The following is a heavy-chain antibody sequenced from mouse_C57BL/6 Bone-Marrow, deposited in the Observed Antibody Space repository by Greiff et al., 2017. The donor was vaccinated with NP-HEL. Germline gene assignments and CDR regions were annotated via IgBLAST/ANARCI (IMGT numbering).Heavy chain of an antibody. Sequence: QVQLQQPGAELVRPGTSVKLSCKASGYTFTSYWMHWVKQRPGQGLEWIGVIDPSDSYTNYNQKFKGKATLTVDTSSSTAYMQLSSLTSEDSAVYYFARSYYGSPYYFDYWGKGTTLTVSS. V-gene: IGHV1-59*01. CDR1: GYTFTSYW. CDR2: IDPSDSYT. CDR3: ARSYYGSPYYFDY. J-gene: IGHJ2*01. D-gene: IGHD1-1*01.